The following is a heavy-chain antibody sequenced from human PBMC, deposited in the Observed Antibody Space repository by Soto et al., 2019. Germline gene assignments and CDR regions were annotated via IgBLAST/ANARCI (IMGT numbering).Heavy chain of an antibody. J-gene: IGHJ4*02. CDR1: GFTFGRHG. V-gene: IGHV3-33*01. D-gene: IGHD4-17*01. Sequence: QVQLVESGGGVVQPGGSLRLSCAASGFTFGRHGMHWVRQAPGKGLEWVAVIGSDGARDSYADSMKGRFSISRDNGQNTLYLQINGLRVEDAAVYYCARDDDYPDNGLAYWGQGTLVTVSS. CDR2: IGSDGARD. CDR3: ARDDDYPDNGLAY.